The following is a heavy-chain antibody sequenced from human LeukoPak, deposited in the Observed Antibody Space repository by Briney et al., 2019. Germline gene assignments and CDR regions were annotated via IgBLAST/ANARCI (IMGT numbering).Heavy chain of an antibody. CDR1: GYTFTSYG. CDR3: ARSGLDSSDDY. D-gene: IGHD6-25*01. CDR2: ISAYNGNT. J-gene: IGHJ4*02. Sequence: GASVKVSCKTSGYTFTSYGISWVRQAPGQGLEWMGWISAYNGNTNYAQKLQGRVTMTTDTPTSTAYMELRSLRSGDTAVYYCARSGLDSSDDYWGQGTLVTVSS. V-gene: IGHV1-18*01.